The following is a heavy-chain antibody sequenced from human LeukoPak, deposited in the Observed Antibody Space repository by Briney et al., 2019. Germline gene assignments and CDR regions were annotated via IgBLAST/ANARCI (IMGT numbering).Heavy chain of an antibody. D-gene: IGHD5/OR15-5a*01. CDR3: SPDLFAE. V-gene: IGHV3-23*01. CDR1: GFTFSIHL. J-gene: IGHJ1*01. Sequence: PVRSLRLSCAASGFTFSIHLMNCGRQTPGKGLGCVSGITGTVGSTYYADSVKVRFIVSRDSSKNRRHRHLTIRPAEAPPLYYLSPDLFAEWGQGTLVSV. CDR2: ITGTVGST.